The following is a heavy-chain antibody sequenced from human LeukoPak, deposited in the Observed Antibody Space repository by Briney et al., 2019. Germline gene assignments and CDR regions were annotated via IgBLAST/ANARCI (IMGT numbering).Heavy chain of an antibody. D-gene: IGHD5-12*01. CDR1: GFTFSSYA. J-gene: IGHJ4*02. CDR3: AKGRGIVATMTSPFDY. Sequence: GGSLRLSCAASGFTFSSYAMHWVRQAPGKGLEWVSGISWNSGSIGYADSVKGRFTISRDNAKNSLYLQMNSLRAEDTALYYCAKGRGIVATMTSPFDYWGQGTLVTVSS. CDR2: ISWNSGSI. V-gene: IGHV3-9*01.